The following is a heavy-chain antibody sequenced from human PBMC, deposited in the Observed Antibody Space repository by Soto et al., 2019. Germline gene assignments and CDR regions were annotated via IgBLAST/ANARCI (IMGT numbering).Heavy chain of an antibody. D-gene: IGHD3-3*01. CDR3: ARTYYDFWSGPVNYMDV. J-gene: IGHJ6*03. Sequence: VASVKVSCKASGYTFTSYDINWVRQATGQGLEWMGWMNPNSGNTGYAQKFQGRVTMTRNTSISTAYMELSSLRSEDTAVYYCARTYYDFWSGPVNYMDVWGKGTTVTVSS. V-gene: IGHV1-8*01. CDR2: MNPNSGNT. CDR1: GYTFTSYD.